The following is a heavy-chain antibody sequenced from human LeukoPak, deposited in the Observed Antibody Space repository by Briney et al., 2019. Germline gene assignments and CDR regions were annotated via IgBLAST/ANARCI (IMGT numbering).Heavy chain of an antibody. CDR2: IKQDGSEK. CDR3: ARDQWWQLIAVAITSYFDC. CDR1: GFTFSRYG. D-gene: IGHD6-19*01. J-gene: IGHJ4*02. V-gene: IGHV3-7*01. Sequence: GGSLRLSCAASGFTFSRYGMHWVRQAPGKGLEWVANIKQDGSEKYYVDSVKGRFTISRDNAKNSLYLQMNSLRAEDTAVYYCARDQWWQLIAVAITSYFDCWGQGTLVTVSS.